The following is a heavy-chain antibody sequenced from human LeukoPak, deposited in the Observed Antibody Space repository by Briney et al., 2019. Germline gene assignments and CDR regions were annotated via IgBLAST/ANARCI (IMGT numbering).Heavy chain of an antibody. CDR1: GFTFSSYG. D-gene: IGHD2-2*01. CDR2: ISYDGSNK. CDR3: AKDQTPIVVVPAALDY. J-gene: IGHJ4*02. V-gene: IGHV3-30*18. Sequence: GGSLRLSCAASGFTFSSYGMHWVRQAPGKGLEWVAVISYDGSNKYYADSVKGRFTISRDNSKNTLYLQMNSLRAEDTAVYYCAKDQTPIVVVPAALDYWGQGTLVTVSS.